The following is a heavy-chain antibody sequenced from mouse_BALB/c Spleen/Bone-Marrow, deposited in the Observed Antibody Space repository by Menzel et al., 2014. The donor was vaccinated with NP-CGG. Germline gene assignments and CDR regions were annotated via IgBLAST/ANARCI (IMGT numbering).Heavy chain of an antibody. CDR2: IYPGSGNT. Sequence: QVQLQQSGAELVKPGASVKISCTASGYTFTDYYINWVKQKPGQGLEWIGWIYPGSGNTKYNEKFKGKATLTVDTSSSTAYMQLSSRTSEDDAVYFCAREGYGNSYYFDYWGQGTTVTVSS. J-gene: IGHJ2*01. V-gene: IGHV1-84*02. CDR3: AREGYGNSYYFDY. D-gene: IGHD2-10*02. CDR1: GYTFTDYY.